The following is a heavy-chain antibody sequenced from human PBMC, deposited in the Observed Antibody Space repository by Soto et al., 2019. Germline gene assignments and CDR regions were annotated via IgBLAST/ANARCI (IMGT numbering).Heavy chain of an antibody. CDR1: GGSVSSGSYY. J-gene: IGHJ6*02. V-gene: IGHV4-61*01. CDR3: ARVTVYYDSSGYYYYYYGMDV. D-gene: IGHD3-22*01. Sequence: PSETLSLTCTVSGGSVSSGSYYWSWIRQPPGKGLEWIGYIYYSGSTNYNPSLKSRVTISVDTSKNQFSLKLSSVTAADTAVYYCARVTVYYDSSGYYYYYYGMDVWGQGTTVTVSS. CDR2: IYYSGST.